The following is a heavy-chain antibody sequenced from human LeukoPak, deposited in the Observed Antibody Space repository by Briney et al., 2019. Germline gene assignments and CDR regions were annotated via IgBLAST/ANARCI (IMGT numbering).Heavy chain of an antibody. V-gene: IGHV3-74*01. CDR2: INTDGSST. J-gene: IGHJ4*02. CDR3: ARVSSSSWWALDY. Sequence: GGSLRLSCAASGFTFDDYTMHWVRHAPGKGLVWVSRINTDGSSTSYADSVKGRFTISRDNAKNTLYLQMNSLRAEDTAVYYCARVSSSSWWALDYWGQGTLVTVSS. CDR1: GFTFDDYT. D-gene: IGHD6-13*01.